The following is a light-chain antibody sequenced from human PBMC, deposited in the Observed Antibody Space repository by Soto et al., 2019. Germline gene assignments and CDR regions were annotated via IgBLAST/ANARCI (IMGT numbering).Light chain of an antibody. CDR2: ANS. CDR3: QSYDSSLNTLYV. Sequence: QSVLTQPPSVSGAPGQRVTISCTGSSYNIGAGYDVHWYQQLPGTAPKLLIYANSNRPSGVPDRFSGSKSGTSASLAITGLQAEDEADYYCQSYDSSLNTLYVFGTGTKLTVL. V-gene: IGLV1-40*01. CDR1: SYNIGAGYD. J-gene: IGLJ1*01.